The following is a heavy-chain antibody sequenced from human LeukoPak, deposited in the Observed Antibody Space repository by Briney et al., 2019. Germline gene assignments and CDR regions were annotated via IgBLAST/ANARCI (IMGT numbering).Heavy chain of an antibody. CDR3: TRGSYYDSSGYSGVRLFDY. CDR1: GYTFTGYF. V-gene: IGHV1-2*02. D-gene: IGHD3-22*01. Sequence: ASVKVSCKTSGYTFTGYFIHWVRQAPGQGLEWMGWINPNSDGTNYAQKFQGRVTMTSDTSISTAYMELSRLRSDDTALYYCTRGSYYDSSGYSGVRLFDYWGQGTPVTVPS. J-gene: IGHJ4*02. CDR2: INPNSDGT.